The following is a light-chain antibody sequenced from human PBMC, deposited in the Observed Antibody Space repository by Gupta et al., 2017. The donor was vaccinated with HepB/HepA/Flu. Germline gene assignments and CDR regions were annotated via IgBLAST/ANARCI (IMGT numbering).Light chain of an antibody. CDR1: RLEYKY. CDR3: QAWDSSSDAS. V-gene: IGLV3-1*01. Sequence: SYGLTQSPSVSVSPGQAASITCSGERLEYKYVCWYQQRAGQSPVVVIFQDDRRPPGIPERFFGSKSGNTATLTISGTQAIDEADYYCQAWDSSSDASFGGGTKVT. CDR2: QDD. J-gene: IGLJ2*01.